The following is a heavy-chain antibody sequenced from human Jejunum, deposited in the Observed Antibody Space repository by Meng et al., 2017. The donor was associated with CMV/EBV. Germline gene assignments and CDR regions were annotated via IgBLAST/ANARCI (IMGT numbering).Heavy chain of an antibody. Sequence: VQSGPEVKKPGSSWRGSCKASGYTFGSYGICWVRQAPGQGRGWMGWFVNYVDTYPAPKFQGRVTMTTDTHTNTAFMELRSLTSDDTAVYYCASGTPGRSYCDYWGQGTLVTVSS. J-gene: IGHJ4*02. CDR1: GYTFGSYG. D-gene: IGHD2-15*01. V-gene: IGHV1-18*01. CDR3: ASGTPGRSYCDY. CDR2: FVNYVDT.